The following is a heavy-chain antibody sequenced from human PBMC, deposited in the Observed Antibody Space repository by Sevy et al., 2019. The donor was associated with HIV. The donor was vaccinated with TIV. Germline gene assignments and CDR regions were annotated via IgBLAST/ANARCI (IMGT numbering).Heavy chain of an antibody. J-gene: IGHJ4*02. D-gene: IGHD2-8*01. Sequence: GGSLRLSCAASGFTFSTYSMNWVRQAPGKGLEWVSYITTSSGTIYYADSVKGRFTISRDNAKNSLYLQMNSLRDEDTAVYYWARTDCTSGLCYKAFDYWGQGTLVTVSS. CDR2: ITTSSGTI. CDR3: ARTDCTSGLCYKAFDY. CDR1: GFTFSTYS. V-gene: IGHV3-48*02.